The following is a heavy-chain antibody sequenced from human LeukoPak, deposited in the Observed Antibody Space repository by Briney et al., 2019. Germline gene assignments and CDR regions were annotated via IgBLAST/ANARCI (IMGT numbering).Heavy chain of an antibody. J-gene: IGHJ3*02. CDR2: ISSSSSTI. CDR1: GFTFSSYS. Sequence: GGSLRLSCAASGFTFSSYSMNWVRQAPGKGLEWVSYISSSSSTIYYADSVKGRFTISRDNAKNSLYLQMNSLRAEDTAVYYCARAEVPAAVKSGAFDIWGQGTMVTVSS. D-gene: IGHD2-2*01. V-gene: IGHV3-48*04. CDR3: ARAEVPAAVKSGAFDI.